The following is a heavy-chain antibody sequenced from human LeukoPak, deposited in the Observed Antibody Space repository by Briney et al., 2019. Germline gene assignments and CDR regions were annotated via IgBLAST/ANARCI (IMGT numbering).Heavy chain of an antibody. Sequence: GGSLRLSCAASGFTFSTYAMSCVRQAPGKGLEWVSAISGPGSRTYSADSVKGRFTISRDNSRNTLYLQMNSLRGEDTAIYFCAKDFWSGYEHNDYWGQGTLVTVSS. V-gene: IGHV3-23*01. D-gene: IGHD3-3*01. CDR2: ISGPGSRT. CDR1: GFTFSTYA. CDR3: AKDFWSGYEHNDY. J-gene: IGHJ4*02.